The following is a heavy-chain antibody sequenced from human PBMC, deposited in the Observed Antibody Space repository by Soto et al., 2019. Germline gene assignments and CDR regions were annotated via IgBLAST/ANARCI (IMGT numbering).Heavy chain of an antibody. V-gene: IGHV1-69*04. CDR2: IIPTLGIA. CDR1: GGTFSSY. Sequence: QVQLVQSGAEVKKPGSSVKVSCKASGGTFSSYISWVRQAPGQGLEWMGRIIPTLGIANYAQKLQATVTITADKSTSTAYMELSSLQSEDTAVYYCANFATAYPLDYWGQGAMVTVSS. CDR3: ANFATAYPLDY. D-gene: IGHD6-13*01. J-gene: IGHJ4*02.